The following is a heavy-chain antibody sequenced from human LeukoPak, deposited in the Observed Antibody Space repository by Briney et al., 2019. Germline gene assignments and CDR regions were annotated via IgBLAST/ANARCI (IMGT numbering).Heavy chain of an antibody. V-gene: IGHV4-30-4*08. J-gene: IGHJ3*02. CDR1: GGSISSGDYY. CDR3: ARFSLGIAVAGTGEAFDI. D-gene: IGHD6-19*01. CDR2: IYYSGST. Sequence: SQTLSLTCTVSGGSISSGDYYWSWIRQPPGKGLEWIGYIYYSGSTYYNPSLKSRVTMSVDTSKNQFSLKLSSVTAADTAVYYCARFSLGIAVAGTGEAFDIWGQGTMVTVSS.